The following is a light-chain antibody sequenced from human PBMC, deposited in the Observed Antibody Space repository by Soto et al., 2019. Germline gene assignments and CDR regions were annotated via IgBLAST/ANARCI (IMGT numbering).Light chain of an antibody. CDR3: LLSYSGAQV. V-gene: IGLV7-46*01. J-gene: IGLJ2*01. CDR2: DRM. CDR1: TGAVTSGHY. Sequence: QAVVTQEPSLTVSPGGTVTLTCGSSTGAVTSGHYPYWFQQKPGQAPRTLIYDRMNKHSWTPARFSGSLLGGRAALTLSGAQPEDEAEYYCLLSYSGAQVFGGGTKVTVL.